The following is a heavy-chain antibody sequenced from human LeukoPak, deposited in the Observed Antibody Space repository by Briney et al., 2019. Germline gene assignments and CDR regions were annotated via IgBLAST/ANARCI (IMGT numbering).Heavy chain of an antibody. D-gene: IGHD3-10*01. CDR1: SFNFSQFY. J-gene: IGHJ3*02. Sequence: GGSLRLSCAASSFNFSQFYMSWIRQAPGKGLEWISYISISSRTIYYADSVKGRFTISRDNAKNSLYLQMNSLRAEDTAVYYCARDRQGSWDAFDIWGQGTMVTVSS. CDR2: ISISSRTI. CDR3: ARDRQGSWDAFDI. V-gene: IGHV3-11*04.